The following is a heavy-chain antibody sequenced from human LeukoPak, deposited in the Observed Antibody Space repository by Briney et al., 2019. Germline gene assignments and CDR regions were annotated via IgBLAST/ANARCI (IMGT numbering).Heavy chain of an antibody. V-gene: IGHV4-61*08. CDR2: IYYSGST. Sequence: SETLSLTCAVSGGSISSGGYSWSWIRQPPGKGLEWIGYIYYSGSTTYNPSLKSRITISVDTSKNQFSLKLSSVTAADTAVYYCARHGYYYDSSGYYWPYYYYGMDVWGQGTTVTVSS. CDR1: GGSISSGGYS. CDR3: ARHGYYYDSSGYYWPYYYYGMDV. J-gene: IGHJ6*02. D-gene: IGHD3-22*01.